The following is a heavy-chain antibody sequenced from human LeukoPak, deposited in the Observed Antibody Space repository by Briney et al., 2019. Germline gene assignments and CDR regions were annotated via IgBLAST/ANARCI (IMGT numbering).Heavy chain of an antibody. V-gene: IGHV4-59*12. J-gene: IGHJ4*02. CDR2: IYYSGST. Sequence: PSETLSLTCTVSGGSISSYYWSWIRQPPGKGLEWIGYIYYSGSTNYNPSLKSRVTISVDTSKNQFSLKLSSVTAADTAVYYCARGPWRFGHAFDYWGQGTLVTVSS. CDR3: ARGPWRFGHAFDY. D-gene: IGHD3-10*01. CDR1: GGSISSYY.